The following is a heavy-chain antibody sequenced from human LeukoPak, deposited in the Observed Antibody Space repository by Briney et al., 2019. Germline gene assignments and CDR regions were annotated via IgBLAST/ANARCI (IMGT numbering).Heavy chain of an antibody. Sequence: GGSLRLSCAASGFTFSSYGMHWVRQAPGKRLEWVAVIWYDGSNKYYADSVKGRFTISRDNSKNTLYLQMNSLRAEDTAVYYCARDDYGGNSVYYYYGMDVWGQGTTVTVSS. J-gene: IGHJ6*02. CDR3: ARDDYGGNSVYYYYGMDV. D-gene: IGHD4-23*01. V-gene: IGHV3-33*01. CDR1: GFTFSSYG. CDR2: IWYDGSNK.